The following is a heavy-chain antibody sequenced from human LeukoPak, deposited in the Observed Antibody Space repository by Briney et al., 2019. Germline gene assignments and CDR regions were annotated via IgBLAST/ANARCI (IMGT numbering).Heavy chain of an antibody. J-gene: IGHJ4*02. CDR3: AREDGYNLYFDY. CDR1: GYTFTGCY. V-gene: IGHV1-2*02. D-gene: IGHD5-24*01. CDR2: INPNSGGT. Sequence: ASVKVSCKASGYTFTGCYMHWVRQAPGQGLAWMGWINPNSGGTNYAQKFQGRVTMTRDTSISTAYMELSRLRSDDTAVYYCAREDGYNLYFDYWGQGTLVTVSS.